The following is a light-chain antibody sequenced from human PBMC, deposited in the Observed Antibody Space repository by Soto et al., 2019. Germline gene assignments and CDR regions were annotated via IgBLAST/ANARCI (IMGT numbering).Light chain of an antibody. CDR3: CSYAVSYTEV. CDR1: SSDVGGYNY. CDR2: DVS. Sequence: QSALTQPRSVSGSPGQSVTISCTGTSSDVGGYNYVSWYQQHPGKATKLMIYDVSKRPSGVPDRFSGSKSGNTASRTISGLQSEDEADYYGCSYAVSYTEVFGGGTKLTVL. V-gene: IGLV2-11*01. J-gene: IGLJ2*01.